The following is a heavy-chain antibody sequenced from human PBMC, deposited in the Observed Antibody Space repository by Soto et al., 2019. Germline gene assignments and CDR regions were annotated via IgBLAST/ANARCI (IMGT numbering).Heavy chain of an antibody. V-gene: IGHV3-74*01. J-gene: IGHJ4*02. CDR2: IHYDGISN. Sequence: EVQLVESGGGLVQPGGSLRLSCAASGFTFTRFWMHWVRQVPGKGLVWVARIHYDGISNAYADSVKGRFTISRDNAKNTVYLQMNSLRAEDTAVYYCARDGPEDSVDASGFDYWGQATPVTVSS. CDR1: GFTFTRFW. D-gene: IGHD2-15*01. CDR3: ARDGPEDSVDASGFDY.